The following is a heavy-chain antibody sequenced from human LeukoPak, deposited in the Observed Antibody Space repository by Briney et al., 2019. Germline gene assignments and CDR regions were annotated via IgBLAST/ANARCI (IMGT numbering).Heavy chain of an antibody. CDR2: ISSSGSTI. J-gene: IGHJ4*02. Sequence: GGSLRLSCAASGFTFSSYEMNWVRQAPGKGLEWVSYISSSGSTIYYADSVRGRFTISRDNAKNSLYLQMNSLRAEDTAVYYCAREGMAIGDYWGQGTLVTVSS. V-gene: IGHV3-48*03. CDR1: GFTFSSYE. CDR3: AREGMAIGDY. D-gene: IGHD5-24*01.